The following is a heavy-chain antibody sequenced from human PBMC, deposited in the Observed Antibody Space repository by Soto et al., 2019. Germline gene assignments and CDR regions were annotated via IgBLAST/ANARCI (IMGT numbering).Heavy chain of an antibody. Sequence: EVQLLESGGDLEQPGGSLRLSCAASGFTFSTYGMSWVRQAPVKGLEWVSSISGNGATTYYADSVKGRFTISRDNPKNTLYLQMNNLRGEDTAIYHCVKGGYGEDSPQDWGQGTLVTVSS. CDR3: VKGGYGEDSPQD. V-gene: IGHV3-23*01. J-gene: IGHJ4*02. CDR1: GFTFSTYG. D-gene: IGHD4-17*01. CDR2: ISGNGATT.